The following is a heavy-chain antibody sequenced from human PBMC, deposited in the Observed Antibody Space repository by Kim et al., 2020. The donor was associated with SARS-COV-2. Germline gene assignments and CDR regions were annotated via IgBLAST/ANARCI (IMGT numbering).Heavy chain of an antibody. Sequence: SETLSLTCTVSGGSISSSSYYWGWIRQPPGKGLEWIGSIYYSGSTYYNPSLKSRVTISVDTSKNQFSLKLSSVTAADTAVYYWARHLPETDYWGQGTLVTVSS. CDR3: ARHLPETDY. CDR1: GGSISSSSYY. CDR2: IYYSGST. J-gene: IGHJ4*02. V-gene: IGHV4-39*01.